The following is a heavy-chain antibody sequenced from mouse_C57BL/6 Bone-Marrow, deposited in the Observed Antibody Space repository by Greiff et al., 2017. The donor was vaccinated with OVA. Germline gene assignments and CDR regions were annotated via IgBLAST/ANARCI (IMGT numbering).Heavy chain of an antibody. CDR3: TRFTTVGRDY. Sequence: EVKVIESGEGLVKPGGSLKLSCAASGFTFSSYAMSWVRQTPEKRLEWVAYISSGGDYIYYADTVKGRFTISRDNARNTLYLQMSSLKSEDTAMYYCTRFTTVGRDYWGQGTSVTVSS. V-gene: IGHV5-9-1*02. CDR1: GFTFSSYA. D-gene: IGHD1-1*01. J-gene: IGHJ4*01. CDR2: ISSGGDYI.